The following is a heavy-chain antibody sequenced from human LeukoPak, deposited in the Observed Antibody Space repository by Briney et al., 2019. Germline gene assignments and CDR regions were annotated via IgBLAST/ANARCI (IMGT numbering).Heavy chain of an antibody. CDR1: GYTFTSYG. Sequence: ASVKVSCKASGYTFTSYGISWVRQAPGQGLEWMGWISAYNGNTNYAQKLQGRVTITADKSTSTAYMELSSLRSEDTAVYYCARVNIAGNYYYYYMDVWGKGTTVTVSS. CDR2: ISAYNGNT. D-gene: IGHD6-13*01. V-gene: IGHV1-18*01. CDR3: ARVNIAGNYYYYYMDV. J-gene: IGHJ6*03.